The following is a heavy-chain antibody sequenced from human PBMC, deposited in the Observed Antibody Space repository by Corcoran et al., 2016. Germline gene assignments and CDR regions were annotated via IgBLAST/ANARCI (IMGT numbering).Heavy chain of an antibody. J-gene: IGHJ4*02. CDR2: INPSGGSP. V-gene: IGHV1-46*01. CDR1: RYTFTSYY. Sequence: QVQLVQSGAEVKKTVASVKVSCKASRYTFTSYYMHWVRQSPGPGLEWMGIINPSGGSPSYAQKFQGRVTMTRDTSTSTVYMELSSLRSEDTAVYDCARHYDSSCYTHPLGYGGQGTLVTVSS. CDR3: ARHYDSSCYTHPLGY. D-gene: IGHD3-22*01.